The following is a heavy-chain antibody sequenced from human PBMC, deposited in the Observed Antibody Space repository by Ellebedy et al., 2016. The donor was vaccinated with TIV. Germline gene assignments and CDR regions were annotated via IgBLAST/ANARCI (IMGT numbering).Heavy chain of an antibody. CDR2: IWGNGGKT. CDR3: ATLHPAADGRGRGS. Sequence: GESLKISCAASGLTFSIYDMSWVRQSPGKGLEWVSSIWGNGGKTYHADSVKGRFTISRDNSNNTLYLQMNNLRAEDTAVYYCATLHPAADGRGRGSWGQGTLVTVSS. CDR1: GLTFSIYD. D-gene: IGHD6-13*01. V-gene: IGHV3-23*01. J-gene: IGHJ4*02.